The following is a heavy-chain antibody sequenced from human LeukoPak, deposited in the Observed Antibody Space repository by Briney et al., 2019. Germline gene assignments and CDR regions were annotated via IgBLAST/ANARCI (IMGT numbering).Heavy chain of an antibody. CDR2: IYHSGST. Sequence: PSETLSLTCAVSGGSINSRNWWSWVRQPPGKGLEWIGEIYHSGSTNYNPSLKSRVTISIDTSKNQFSLKLSSVTAADTAFYYCARYLDYGGNSRVFQHWGQGTLVTVSS. V-gene: IGHV4-4*02. CDR1: GGSINSRNW. CDR3: ARYLDYGGNSRVFQH. J-gene: IGHJ1*01. D-gene: IGHD4-23*01.